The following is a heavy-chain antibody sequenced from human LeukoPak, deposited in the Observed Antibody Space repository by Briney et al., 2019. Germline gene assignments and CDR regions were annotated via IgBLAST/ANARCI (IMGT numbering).Heavy chain of an antibody. D-gene: IGHD2-21*02. V-gene: IGHV3-74*01. J-gene: IGHJ4*02. CDR3: AKDPSLRVTLPV. CDR2: INSDGSST. CDR1: GFTFSSYW. Sequence: PGGSLRLSCAASGFTFSSYWMHWVRQAPGKGLVWVSRINSDGSSTSYADSVKGRFTISRDQSKNTLYLQMNSLRAEDTAVYYCAKDPSLRVTLPVWGQGTLVTVSS.